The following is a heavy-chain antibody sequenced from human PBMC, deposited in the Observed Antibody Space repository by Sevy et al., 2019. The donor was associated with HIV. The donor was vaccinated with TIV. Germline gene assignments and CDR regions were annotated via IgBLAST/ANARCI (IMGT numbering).Heavy chain of an antibody. J-gene: IGHJ4*02. CDR1: GFTFSSYW. V-gene: IGHV3-7*01. CDR3: ARDRYYYDSSGSGSYFDY. D-gene: IGHD3-22*01. Sequence: GGSLRLSCAASGFTFSSYWMSWVRQAPGKGLEWVANIKQDGSEKYYVDSVKGRFTISRDNAKNSLYLQMNSLRAEETAVYYCARDRYYYDSSGSGSYFDYWGQGTLVTVSS. CDR2: IKQDGSEK.